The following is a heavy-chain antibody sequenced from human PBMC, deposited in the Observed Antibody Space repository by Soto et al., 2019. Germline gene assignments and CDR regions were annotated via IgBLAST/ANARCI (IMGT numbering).Heavy chain of an antibody. D-gene: IGHD2-15*01. Sequence: GGSLRLSCAASGFTFSSYNMHWVRRAPGKGLEWVTVISYDDGSKKDYADSVKGRFTISRDNSKNTLYLQMNSLRAEDTAVYYCARDWGNCTGGSCYSDYYYYYGMDVWGQGTTVTVSS. CDR1: GFTFSSYN. J-gene: IGHJ6*02. V-gene: IGHV3-30-3*01. CDR3: ARDWGNCTGGSCYSDYYYYYGMDV. CDR2: ISYDDGSKK.